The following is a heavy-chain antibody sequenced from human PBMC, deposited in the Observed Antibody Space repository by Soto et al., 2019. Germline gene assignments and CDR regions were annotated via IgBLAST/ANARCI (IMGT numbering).Heavy chain of an antibody. V-gene: IGHV4-31*03. CDR1: GGSISSGRCY. Sequence: TLSLTCTVSGGSISSGRCYWSWIRQHPGKGLEWIGYIYYSGSTYYNPSLKSRVTISVDTSKNQFSLKLSSVTAADTAVYYCARGGPIADYGGYDAFDIWGQGTMVTVSS. CDR2: IYYSGST. D-gene: IGHD4-17*01. J-gene: IGHJ3*02. CDR3: ARGGPIADYGGYDAFDI.